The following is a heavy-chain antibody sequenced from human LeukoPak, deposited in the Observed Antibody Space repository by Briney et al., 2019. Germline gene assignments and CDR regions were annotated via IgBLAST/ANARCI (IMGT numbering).Heavy chain of an antibody. D-gene: IGHD2-21*02. CDR2: MNPNSGNT. V-gene: IGHV1-8*01. CDR1: GYTFTSYD. CDR3: ARAYCGGDCLSGWFDP. J-gene: IGHJ5*02. Sequence: ASVKVSCKASGYTFTSYDINWVRQATGQGLEWMGWMNPNSGNTGYAQKFQGRVTMTRNTSISTAYMELSSLRSEDTAVYYCARAYCGGDCLSGWFDPWGQGTLVTVSS.